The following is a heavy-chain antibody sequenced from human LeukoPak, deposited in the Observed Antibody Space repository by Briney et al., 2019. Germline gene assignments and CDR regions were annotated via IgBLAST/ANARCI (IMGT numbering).Heavy chain of an antibody. CDR3: AREIGVLTDY. D-gene: IGHD2-21*01. J-gene: IGHJ4*02. Sequence: GGSLRLSCAASGFTFSSYAMHWVRQAPGKGLEWVAVISYDGSNKYYADSVKGRFTISRDNSKNTLYLQMNSLGAEDTAVYYCAREIGVLTDYSGQGTLVTVSS. CDR1: GFTFSSYA. CDR2: ISYDGSNK. V-gene: IGHV3-30-3*01.